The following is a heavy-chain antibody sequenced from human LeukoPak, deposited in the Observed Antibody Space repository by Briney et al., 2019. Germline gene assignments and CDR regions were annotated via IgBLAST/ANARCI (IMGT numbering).Heavy chain of an antibody. V-gene: IGHV3-23*01. CDR1: GFTFSAYA. CDR2: ISGDGGST. J-gene: IGHJ2*01. Sequence: PGGSLRLSCTASGFTFSAYALTWLRQAPGKGLEWVSAISGDGGSTYYTDSVKGRFTISGDNSKNTLYLQMNGLRAEDTAVYYCAKENWYFDLWGRGTLVTVSS. CDR3: AKENWYFDL.